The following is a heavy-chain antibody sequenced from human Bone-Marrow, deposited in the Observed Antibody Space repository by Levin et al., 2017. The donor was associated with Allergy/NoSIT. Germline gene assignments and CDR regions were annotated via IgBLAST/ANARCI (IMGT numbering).Heavy chain of an antibody. CDR2: IHTNTGNP. V-gene: IGHV7-4-1*02. J-gene: IGHJ4*02. CDR1: GYTFTSYS. D-gene: IGHD2-15*01. Sequence: GASVKVSCKASGYTFTSYSMNWVRQAPGQGLEWMGWIHTNTGNPTYAQVFTGRFVLSVDASVSTAYLQITSLKAEDTAVYYCARDVNCTGGRCYSFAYWGQGTLVTVSS. CDR3: ARDVNCTGGRCYSFAY.